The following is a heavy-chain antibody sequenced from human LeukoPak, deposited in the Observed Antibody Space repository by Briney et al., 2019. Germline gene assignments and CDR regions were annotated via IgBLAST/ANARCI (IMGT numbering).Heavy chain of an antibody. CDR3: ARPHPNYYGSGSNLD. Sequence: GGSLRLSCAASGFTFSTYWMTWVRQAPGKGLEWVANIKQDGSEKYYVDSAKGRFTISRDNAKNSLYLQMNSLRAEDTAVYYCARPHPNYYGSGSNLDWGQGTLVTVSS. V-gene: IGHV3-7*01. CDR1: GFTFSTYW. J-gene: IGHJ4*02. D-gene: IGHD3-10*01. CDR2: IKQDGSEK.